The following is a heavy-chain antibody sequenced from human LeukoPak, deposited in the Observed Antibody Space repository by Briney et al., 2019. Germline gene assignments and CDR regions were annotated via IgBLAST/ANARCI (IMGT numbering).Heavy chain of an antibody. V-gene: IGHV1-46*01. CDR2: INLSGGST. Sequence: ASVKVSCKASGFTFINYYMHWVRQAPGQGLEWLGIINLSGGSTHYPQKFQDRVTMTRDTSTSTVYTELSSLRSEDTAVYYCARDLDYGEKSEDYWGQGTLVTVSS. D-gene: IGHD4/OR15-4a*01. CDR3: ARDLDYGEKSEDY. CDR1: GFTFINYY. J-gene: IGHJ4*02.